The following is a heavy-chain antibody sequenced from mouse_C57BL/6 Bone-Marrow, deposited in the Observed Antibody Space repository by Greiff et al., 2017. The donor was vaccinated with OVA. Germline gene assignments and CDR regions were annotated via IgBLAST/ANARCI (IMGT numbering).Heavy chain of an antibody. CDR2: IYYSGTI. J-gene: IGHJ1*03. Sequence: EVQRVESGPGLVKPSQTVFLTCTVTGISITTGNYRWSWIRQFPGNKLEWIGYIYYSGTITYNPSLTSRTTITRDTPKNQFFLEMNSLTAEDTATYYCARENYYGSSHWYFDVWGTGTTVTVSS. V-gene: IGHV3-5*01. CDR1: GISITTGNYR. CDR3: ARENYYGSSHWYFDV. D-gene: IGHD1-1*01.